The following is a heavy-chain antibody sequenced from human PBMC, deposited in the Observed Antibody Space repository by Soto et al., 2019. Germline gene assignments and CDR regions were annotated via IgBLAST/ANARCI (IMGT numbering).Heavy chain of an antibody. CDR2: IIPILGIA. CDR1: GGTFSSYT. J-gene: IGHJ6*02. Sequence: QVQLVQSGAEVKKPGSSVKVSCKASGGTFSSYTINWVRQAPGQGLEWMGKIIPILGIADYAQKFQGRVTITADKSTSTAYMELSSLRSEDTAVYYCASGGKLPTTQYYGMDVWGQGTTVTVSS. CDR3: ASGGKLPTTQYYGMDV. D-gene: IGHD2-15*01. V-gene: IGHV1-69*02.